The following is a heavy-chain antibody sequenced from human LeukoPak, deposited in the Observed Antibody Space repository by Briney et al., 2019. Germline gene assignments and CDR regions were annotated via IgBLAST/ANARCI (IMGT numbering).Heavy chain of an antibody. J-gene: IGHJ4*02. CDR2: IYYSGST. V-gene: IGHV4-39*07. CDR3: ARFAGAYYFDY. D-gene: IGHD3-10*01. CDR1: GGSISSSSYY. Sequence: SETLSLICTVSGGSISSSSYYWGWIRQPPGKGLEWIGSIYYSGSTYYNPSLKSRVTISVDTSKNQFSLKLSSVTAADTAVYYCARFAGAYYFDYWGQGTLVTVSS.